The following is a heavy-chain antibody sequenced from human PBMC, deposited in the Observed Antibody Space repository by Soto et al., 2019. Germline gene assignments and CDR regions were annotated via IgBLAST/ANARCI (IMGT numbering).Heavy chain of an antibody. J-gene: IGHJ4*02. V-gene: IGHV4-59*01. CDR2: IYYSGST. CDR3: ARDLLSSTWYYFDY. D-gene: IGHD6-13*01. Sequence: SETLSLTCTVSGGSISSYYWSWIRQPPGKGLEWIGYIYYSGSTNYNPSLKSRVTISVDTSKNQFSLKLSSVTAAGTAVYYCARDLLSSTWYYFDYWGQGTLVTVSS. CDR1: GGSISSYY.